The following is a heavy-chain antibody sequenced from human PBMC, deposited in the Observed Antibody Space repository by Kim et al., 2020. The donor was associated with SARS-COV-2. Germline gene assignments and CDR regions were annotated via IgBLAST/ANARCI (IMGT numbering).Heavy chain of an antibody. J-gene: IGHJ4*02. CDR1: GYIFSTYA. V-gene: IGHV3-23*01. CDR3: AKRGEYSSSWLNPFDY. CDR2: INSGGNI. D-gene: IGHD6-13*01. Sequence: GGSLRLSCAASGYIFSTYAISWVRQAPGKGLEWVSAINSGGNIFYADSVKGRFTISRDNSKNTLYLQMHSLRAEDTAVYYCAKRGEYSSSWLNPFDYWGQGTLVTVSS.